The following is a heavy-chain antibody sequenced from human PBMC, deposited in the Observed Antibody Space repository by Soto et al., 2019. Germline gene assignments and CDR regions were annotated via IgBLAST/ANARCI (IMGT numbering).Heavy chain of an antibody. D-gene: IGHD3-10*01. CDR1: GFTFSSYA. Sequence: EVQLLESGGDLVQPGGSLRLSCAASGFTFSSYAMTWVRQAPGKGLEWVSAMRGSGSTTYYADSVKGRFTISRDNSKNTLYRQMNSLRAEDTAVYYCAKEKDYYGQNGYMDVWGKGTTVTVSS. CDR3: AKEKDYYGQNGYMDV. J-gene: IGHJ6*03. CDR2: MRGSGSTT. V-gene: IGHV3-23*01.